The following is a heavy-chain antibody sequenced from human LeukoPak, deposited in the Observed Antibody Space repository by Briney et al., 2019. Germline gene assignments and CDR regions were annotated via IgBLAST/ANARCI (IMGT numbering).Heavy chain of an antibody. CDR1: GFTFSNYA. CDR2: ISGSGGRT. D-gene: IGHD3-16*01. J-gene: IGHJ4*02. V-gene: IGHV3-23*01. Sequence: GGSLRLSCAASGFTFSNYAMSWVRQAPGKGLEWVSVISGSGGRTYYADSVKGRFTISRDNSKNTLYLQINSLRAEDTAVYYCAKDRTRIMITFGDHTLYYFDYWGQGTLVTVSS. CDR3: AKDRTRIMITFGDHTLYYFDY.